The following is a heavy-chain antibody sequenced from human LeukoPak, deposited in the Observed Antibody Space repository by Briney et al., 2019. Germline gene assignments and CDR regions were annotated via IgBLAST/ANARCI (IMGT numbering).Heavy chain of an antibody. V-gene: IGHV1-18*04. CDR3: ARVAVAGRAWRDY. D-gene: IGHD6-19*01. Sequence: ASVKVSCKASGHTFSNYGISWVRQAPGQGLEWMGWISAYNGNTKSAQNLQGRVTMTTDTSTSTAYMELRSLRSDDTAVYYCARVAVAGRAWRDYWGQGTLVTVSS. CDR1: GHTFSNYG. CDR2: ISAYNGNT. J-gene: IGHJ4*02.